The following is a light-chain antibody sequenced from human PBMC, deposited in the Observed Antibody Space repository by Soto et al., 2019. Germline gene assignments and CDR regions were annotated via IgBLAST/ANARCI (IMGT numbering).Light chain of an antibody. CDR1: QSVLYSSDNKNY. V-gene: IGKV4-1*01. CDR2: WAS. CDR3: QQYHSAPWT. Sequence: DIVMTQSPDSLAVSLGERATINCKSSQSVLYSSDNKNYLAWYQQKPGQPPKLLIYWASTRESGVPDRFSGSGSGTDFTLTISSLEAEDVAVYYCQQYHSAPWTCGQGTKVEIK. J-gene: IGKJ1*01.